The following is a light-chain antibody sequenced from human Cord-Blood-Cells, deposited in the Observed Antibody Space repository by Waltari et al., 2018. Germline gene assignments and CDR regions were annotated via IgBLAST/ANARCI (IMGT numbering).Light chain of an antibody. Sequence: QSALTQPASVSGSPGQSITISCTGTSSDVGGYNYVSWYQQHPGKAPKLMIYEVSKRPSGVSNRVSGSKSGNTASLTISGLQAEDEADYYCSSYTSSSTLEVFGGGTKLTVL. CDR1: SSDVGGYNY. J-gene: IGLJ2*01. CDR2: EVS. CDR3: SSYTSSSTLEV. V-gene: IGLV2-14*01.